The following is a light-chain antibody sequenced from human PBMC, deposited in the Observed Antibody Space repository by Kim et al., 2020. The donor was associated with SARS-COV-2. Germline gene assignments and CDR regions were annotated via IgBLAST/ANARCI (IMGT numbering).Light chain of an antibody. CDR1: SSNIGAGHD. CDR3: QSYDNSLSAWV. J-gene: IGLJ3*02. V-gene: IGLV1-40*01. CDR2: GNN. Sequence: RVTIACSESSSNIGAGHDVHWYQQLPGTAPRPLVYGNNNRPSGVPDRFSGAKSGTSASLAITGLRAEDESDYYCQSYDNSLSAWVFGGGTKGTVL.